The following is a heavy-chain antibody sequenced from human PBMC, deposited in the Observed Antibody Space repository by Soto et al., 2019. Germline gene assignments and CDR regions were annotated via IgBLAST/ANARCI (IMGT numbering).Heavy chain of an antibody. J-gene: IGHJ4*02. D-gene: IGHD3-10*01. V-gene: IGHV3-23*01. CDR1: GFTFNNYA. CDR3: AKGRGGSGSRTPRVDF. CDR2: ISGGGDTT. Sequence: EVQLLESGGGLVQPGGSLRLSCAASGFTFNNYAMTWVRQAPGKGLEWVSAISGGGDTTSYADSVKGRFTVSRDGSKNTLYLQMSSLRAEDTALYYCAKGRGGSGSRTPRVDFWGQGTLGTVSS.